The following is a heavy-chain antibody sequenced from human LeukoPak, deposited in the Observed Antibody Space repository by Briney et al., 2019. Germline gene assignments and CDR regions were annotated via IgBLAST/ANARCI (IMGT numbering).Heavy chain of an antibody. J-gene: IGHJ4*02. Sequence: PGGSLRLSCAASGFPFSSYAMSWVRQAPGRALEWVSAVSGSGGTTYYTDSVKGRFTISRDNSKNTLYLQMNSLRAEDTAVYYCAKTPVPYSSGWYALDYWGQGTLVTVSS. D-gene: IGHD6-19*01. V-gene: IGHV3-23*01. CDR3: AKTPVPYSSGWYALDY. CDR2: VSGSGGTT. CDR1: GFPFSSYA.